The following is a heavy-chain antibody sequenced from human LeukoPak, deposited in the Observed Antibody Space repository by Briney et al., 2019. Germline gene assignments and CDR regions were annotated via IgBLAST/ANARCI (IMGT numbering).Heavy chain of an antibody. D-gene: IGHD3-22*01. CDR2: IIPIFGTA. Sequence: ASVKVSCKASGGTFSSYAISWVRQAPGQGLEWMGGIIPIFGTANYAQKFQGRVTITADKSTSTAYMELSSLRSEDTAVYYCARSNYDSSGYLHYFDYWGQGTLVTVSS. J-gene: IGHJ4*02. CDR3: ARSNYDSSGYLHYFDY. V-gene: IGHV1-69*06. CDR1: GGTFSSYA.